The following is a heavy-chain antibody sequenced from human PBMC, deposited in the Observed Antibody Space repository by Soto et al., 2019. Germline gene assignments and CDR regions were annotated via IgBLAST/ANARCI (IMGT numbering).Heavy chain of an antibody. CDR1: GGSISNYY. Sequence: SETLSLTCTVSGGSISNYYWSWIRQPPGKGLEWAGYVYYSGTASYNPSLESRVAMSVDTSKKQISLRLSSVTAADTAVYYCARAYTRWFDPWGQGTLVTVSS. V-gene: IGHV4-59*01. D-gene: IGHD2-2*02. CDR2: VYYSGTA. J-gene: IGHJ5*02. CDR3: ARAYTRWFDP.